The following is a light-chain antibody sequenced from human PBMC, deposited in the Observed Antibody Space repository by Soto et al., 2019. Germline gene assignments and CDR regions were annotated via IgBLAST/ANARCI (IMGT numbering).Light chain of an antibody. J-gene: IGKJ1*01. CDR2: AAS. Sequence: IQMTQSPSSLSASVGDRVTITCRASQGIRSDLGWYQQKPGQAPKLLIYAASNLQSGVPPRFSGSGSGTDFTLTISSLQPEDFATYYCLQDNSYPWTFGQGTKVDIK. CDR3: LQDNSYPWT. CDR1: QGIRSD. V-gene: IGKV1-6*01.